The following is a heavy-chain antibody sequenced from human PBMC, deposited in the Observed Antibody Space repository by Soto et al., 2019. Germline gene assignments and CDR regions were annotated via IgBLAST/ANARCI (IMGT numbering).Heavy chain of an antibody. J-gene: IGHJ3*02. Sequence: GGSLRLSCAASVFTFSSYGMHCVRHSPGKGLEWVAVIWYDGSNKYYADSVKGRFTISRDNSKNTLYLQMNSLRAEDTAVYYCARDGVVWELSNIDAFHIWGQATRGSVS. CDR2: IWYDGSNK. D-gene: IGHD1-26*01. V-gene: IGHV3-33*01. CDR1: VFTFSSYG. CDR3: ARDGVVWELSNIDAFHI.